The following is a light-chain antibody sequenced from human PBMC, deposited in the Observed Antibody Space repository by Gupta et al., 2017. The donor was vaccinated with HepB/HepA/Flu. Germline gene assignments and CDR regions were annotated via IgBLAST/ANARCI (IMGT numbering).Light chain of an antibody. J-gene: IGKJ3*01. CDR3: QQYDTLPIT. V-gene: IGKV1-33*01. Sequence: DIHMTQSPSSLSASVGDRVTITCQASQDISNYLNWYQQKPGKAPKLLIYDASNLETGVLSRFSGSGSGTDFTFTISSLQPEDFATYYCQQYDTLPITFGHGTKVDIK. CDR2: DAS. CDR1: QDISNY.